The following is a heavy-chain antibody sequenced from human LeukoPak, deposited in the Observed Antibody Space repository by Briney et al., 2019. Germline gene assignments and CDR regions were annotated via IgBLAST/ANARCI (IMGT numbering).Heavy chain of an antibody. D-gene: IGHD1-14*01. Sequence: ASVKVSCKASGYTFTGYLMHWVRQAPGQRLECMGWINAGSSNTKYSQRFQGRVTISRDTSASTAYMELSSLRSEDTAVYYCARGRKLTRYYYGMDVWGQGTTVTVSS. CDR2: INAGSSNT. CDR3: ARGRKLTRYYYGMDV. J-gene: IGHJ6*02. CDR1: GYTFTGYL. V-gene: IGHV1-3*01.